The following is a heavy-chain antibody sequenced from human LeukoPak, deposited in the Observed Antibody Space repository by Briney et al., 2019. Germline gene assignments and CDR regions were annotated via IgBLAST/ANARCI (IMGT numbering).Heavy chain of an antibody. CDR3: ARVGYYESSGYYEY. J-gene: IGHJ4*02. V-gene: IGHV1-2*06. Sequence: ALVKVSCKASGYTLTDYYMHWVRQAPGQGLEWMGRINPNSGGTNYAQKFQGRVTMTRDTSISTVYMELSRLRSDDTAVYYCARVGYYESSGYYEYWGQVTLVTVSS. D-gene: IGHD3-22*01. CDR1: GYTLTDYY. CDR2: INPNSGGT.